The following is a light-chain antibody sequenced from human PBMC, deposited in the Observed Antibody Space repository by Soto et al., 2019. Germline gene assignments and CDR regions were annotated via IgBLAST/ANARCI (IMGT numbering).Light chain of an antibody. Sequence: DIQMTQSPSTLSGSVGDRVTITCRASQTISSWLAWYQQKPGKAPKLLIYAASSLQSGVPSRFSGSGSATEFTLTISSLQPDDFATYYCQHYNSYSEAFGQGTKVDIK. CDR2: AAS. CDR1: QTISSW. J-gene: IGKJ1*01. CDR3: QHYNSYSEA. V-gene: IGKV1-5*01.